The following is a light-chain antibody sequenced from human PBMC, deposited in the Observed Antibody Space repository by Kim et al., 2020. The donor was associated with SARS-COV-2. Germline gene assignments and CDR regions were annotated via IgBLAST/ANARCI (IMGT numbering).Light chain of an antibody. CDR2: EDN. J-gene: IGLJ2*01. V-gene: IGLV6-57*03. Sequence: KTVTIPCTRSSGSIASNYVQWYQQRPGSAPTTVIYEDNQSPSGVPDRFSGSIDSSSNSASLTIPGLKTEDEADYYCQSYDSSNHVVFGGGTQLTVL. CDR1: SGSIASNY. CDR3: QSYDSSNHVV.